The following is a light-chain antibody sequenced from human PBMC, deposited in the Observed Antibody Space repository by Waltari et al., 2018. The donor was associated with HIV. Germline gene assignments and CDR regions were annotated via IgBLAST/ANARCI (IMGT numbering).Light chain of an antibody. CDR3: NSYTGTRKM. CDR2: ENM. Sequence: QSALTQPPSASGSPGQSVTISCTGVSSATGPYTYVSWYQQHPGKVPKLIIYENMNRPSGVPARFSGSKSGDTASLTVSGLQAEDEADYYCNSYTGTRKMFGGGTKLTVL. CDR1: SSATGPYTY. J-gene: IGLJ3*02. V-gene: IGLV2-8*01.